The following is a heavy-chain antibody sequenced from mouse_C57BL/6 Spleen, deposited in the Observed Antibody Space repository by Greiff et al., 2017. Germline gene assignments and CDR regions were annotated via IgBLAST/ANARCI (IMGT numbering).Heavy chain of an antibody. D-gene: IGHD1-1*01. CDR2: INPSSGYT. J-gene: IGHJ2*01. CDR1: GYTFTSYT. CDR3: ASRVDLLLYSFDY. V-gene: IGHV1-4*01. Sequence: QVQLQQSGAELARPGASVKMSCKASGYTFTSYTMHWVKQRPGQGLEWIGYINPSSGYTKYNQKFKDKDTLTADKSTSTAYMQLSSLTSEDSAVYYCASRVDLLLYSFDYWGQGTARTVSS.